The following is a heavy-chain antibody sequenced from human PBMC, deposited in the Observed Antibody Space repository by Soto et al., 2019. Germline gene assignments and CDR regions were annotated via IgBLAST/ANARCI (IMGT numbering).Heavy chain of an antibody. CDR2: TYYNGNA. V-gene: IGHV4-39*01. D-gene: IGHD3-10*01. Sequence: SETRSLTCNVSGGSIDRSNYYWYWLRQPPGKGLEWIGTTYYNGNAYYNPSLKSRVSMSVDTSKNQFSLKLVSVTAADTAVYYCARHFVAVVIKGWGYWGQGTLVTVS. CDR1: GGSIDRSNYY. CDR3: ARHFVAVVIKGWGY. J-gene: IGHJ4*02.